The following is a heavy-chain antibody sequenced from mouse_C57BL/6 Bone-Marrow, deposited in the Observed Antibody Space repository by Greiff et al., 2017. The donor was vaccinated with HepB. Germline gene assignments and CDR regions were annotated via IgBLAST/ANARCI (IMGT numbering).Heavy chain of an antibody. CDR1: GFTFSSYA. CDR3: ARDRYDYDGDYAMDY. Sequence: EVKLEESGGGLVKPGGSLKLSCAASGFTFSSYAMSWVRQTPEKRLEWVATISDGGSYTYYPDNVKGRFTISRDNAKNNLYLQMSHLKSEDTAMYYCARDRYDYDGDYAMDYWGQGTSVTVSS. J-gene: IGHJ4*01. V-gene: IGHV5-4*01. CDR2: ISDGGSYT. D-gene: IGHD2-4*01.